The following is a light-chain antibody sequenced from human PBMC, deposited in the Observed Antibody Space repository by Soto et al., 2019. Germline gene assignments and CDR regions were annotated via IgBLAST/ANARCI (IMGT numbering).Light chain of an antibody. CDR3: AAWDDSLNGYV. V-gene: IGLV1-44*01. CDR2: NNN. Sequence: QSVLAHPPSASETPGQTVTISCSGSSSNIGGNVVNWYQHVPGTAPKLLIYNNNQRPSGVPDRFSGSKSGTAASLASSGLQSDDEADYYCAAWDDSLNGYVFGTGTKLTVL. CDR1: SSNIGGNV. J-gene: IGLJ1*01.